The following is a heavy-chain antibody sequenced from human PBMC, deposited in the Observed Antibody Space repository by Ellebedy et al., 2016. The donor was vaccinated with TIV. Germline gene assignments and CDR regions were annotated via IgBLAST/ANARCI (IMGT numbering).Heavy chain of an antibody. Sequence: GESLKISCAASGFTVSYNYMTWVRQAPGKGLQWVSVIYSGGSTYYADSVKGSFTISRENSKNTLYLQMNSLRAEDTGVYSCARGSSMVRGAAWGQGTLVTVSS. CDR1: GFTVSYNY. CDR3: ARGSSMVRGAA. V-gene: IGHV3-66*01. J-gene: IGHJ4*02. CDR2: IYSGGST. D-gene: IGHD3-10*01.